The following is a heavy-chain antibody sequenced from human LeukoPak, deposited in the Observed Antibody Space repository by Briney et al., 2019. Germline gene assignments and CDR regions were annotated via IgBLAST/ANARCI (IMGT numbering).Heavy chain of an antibody. CDR2: MNHSGSP. CDR3: ARGGIAARPGWFDP. D-gene: IGHD6-6*01. CDR1: GVSFSGYY. J-gene: IGHJ5*02. V-gene: IGHV4-34*01. Sequence: SETLSLTCAVYGVSFSGYYWSWVRQPPGKGLEWVGEMNHSGSPNHNPPLKPRLTIPLYTSNTQFSLKLSSLTAADTAVYYCARGGIAARPGWFDPWGQGTLVTVSS.